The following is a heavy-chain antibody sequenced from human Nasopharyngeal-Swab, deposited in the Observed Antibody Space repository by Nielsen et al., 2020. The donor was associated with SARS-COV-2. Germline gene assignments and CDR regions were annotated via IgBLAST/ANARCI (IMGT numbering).Heavy chain of an antibody. Sequence: LRLSCAVYGGSFSGYYWSWIRQHPGKGLEWIGYIYYSGSTYYNPSLKSRVTISVDTSKNQFSLKLSSVTAADTAVYYCARDARLRGYSGYAYDYWGQGTLVTVSS. D-gene: IGHD5-12*01. CDR2: IYYSGST. CDR1: GGSFSGYY. V-gene: IGHV4-31*11. CDR3: ARDARLRGYSGYAYDY. J-gene: IGHJ4*02.